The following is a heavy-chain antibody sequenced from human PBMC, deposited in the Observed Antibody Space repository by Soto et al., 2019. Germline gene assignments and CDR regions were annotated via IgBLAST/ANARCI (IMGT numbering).Heavy chain of an antibody. D-gene: IGHD4-4*01. J-gene: IGHJ6*03. Sequence: PSETLSLTCTVSGGSISSSSYYWGWIRQPPGKGLEWIGSIYYIGSTYYNPSLKSRVTISVDTSKNQFSLKLSSVTAADTAVYYCARTTVYYYYYMDVWGKGTTVTVSS. CDR2: IYYIGST. CDR3: ARTTVYYYYYMDV. CDR1: GGSISSSSYY. V-gene: IGHV4-39*07.